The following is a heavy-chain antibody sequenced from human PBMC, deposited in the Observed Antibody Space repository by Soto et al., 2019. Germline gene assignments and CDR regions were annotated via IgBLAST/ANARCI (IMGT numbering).Heavy chain of an antibody. CDR1: GFTFGSYA. CDR2: LSGSGTNT. J-gene: IGHJ1*01. V-gene: IGHV3-23*01. D-gene: IGHD1-1*01. Sequence: EVHLLESGGGLVQPGGSLRLSCAASGFTFGSYAMNWVRQAPGKGLEWVSSLSGSGTNTYYSDSVKGRFTISRDNSKNTLYLQMNTLRAEDTAVYYCAKDPPLFHKVQGYFQNWGQGTLVTVSS. CDR3: AKDPPLFHKVQGYFQN.